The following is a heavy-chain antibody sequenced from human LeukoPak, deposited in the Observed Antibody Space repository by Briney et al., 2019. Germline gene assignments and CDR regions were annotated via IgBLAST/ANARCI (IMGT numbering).Heavy chain of an antibody. J-gene: IGHJ4*02. CDR1: GGSISSGGYY. D-gene: IGHD6-13*01. CDR2: IYHSGST. V-gene: IGHV4-30-2*01. CDR3: ARARYSSSWYYFDY. Sequence: PSQTLSLTCTVSGGSISSGGYYWSWIRQPPGKGLEWIGYIYHSGSTYYNPSLKSRVTISVDRSKNQFSLKLSSVTAADTAVYYCARARYSSSWYYFDYWGQGTLVTVSS.